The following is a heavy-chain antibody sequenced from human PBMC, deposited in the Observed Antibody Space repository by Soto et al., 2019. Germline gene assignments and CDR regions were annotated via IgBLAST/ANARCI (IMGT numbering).Heavy chain of an antibody. Sequence: QVQLQQWGADVLKPSETLSLTCVVNGGSFSGYYWSWIRQSPGKGLEWIGEINDSGITDSNPSLESRVTISVDMSKNQFSLNLNSVTAADSAVYHCARGRSNVPDRRGIGYYGLDVWGQGTTVTVSS. J-gene: IGHJ6*02. D-gene: IGHD3-3*01. CDR3: ARGRSNVPDRRGIGYYGLDV. V-gene: IGHV4-34*01. CDR2: INDSGIT. CDR1: GGSFSGYY.